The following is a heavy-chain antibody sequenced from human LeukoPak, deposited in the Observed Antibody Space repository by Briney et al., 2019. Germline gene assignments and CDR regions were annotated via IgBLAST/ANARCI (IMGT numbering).Heavy chain of an antibody. CDR1: GGSISSYY. J-gene: IGHJ4*02. Sequence: SETLSLTCTVSGGSISSYYWSWIRQPPGKGLEWIGYIYYSGSTSYNPSPKSRVTISVDTSSNQSSLILTSVTAADTAVYYCARGTKTGYTGYDWNYWGQGSLVTVSS. CDR2: IYYSGST. V-gene: IGHV4-59*01. CDR3: ARGTKTGYTGYDWNY. D-gene: IGHD5-12*01.